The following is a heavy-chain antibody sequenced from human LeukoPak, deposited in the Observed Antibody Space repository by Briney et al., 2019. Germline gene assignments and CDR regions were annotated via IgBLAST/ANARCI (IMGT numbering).Heavy chain of an antibody. D-gene: IGHD1-1*01. CDR2: ISFDGTNE. J-gene: IGHJ4*02. Sequence: QAGGSLRLSCAASGFSFRSHGMHWARQAPGKGLEWMTLISFDGTNEDYADSVKGRFTISRDNSKNTIYLQMNSLTTEDTAVYYCARGARELDYWGRGTLVTVSS. V-gene: IGHV3-30*03. CDR3: ARGARELDY. CDR1: GFSFRSHG.